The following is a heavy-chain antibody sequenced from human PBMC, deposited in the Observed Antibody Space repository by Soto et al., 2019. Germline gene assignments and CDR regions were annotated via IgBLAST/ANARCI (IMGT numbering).Heavy chain of an antibody. CDR2: IYYSGST. Sequence: SETLSLTCTVSGGSISSYHWSWIRQPPGKGLEWIGYIYYSGSTNYNPSLKSRVTISVHTSNSQFSLELSSVTAADTAVYYCARGLITGSHYSGGWYYFDSWGQGTQVTVSS. CDR3: ARGLITGSHYSGGWYYFDS. D-gene: IGHD6-19*01. J-gene: IGHJ4*02. CDR1: GGSISSYH. V-gene: IGHV4-59*12.